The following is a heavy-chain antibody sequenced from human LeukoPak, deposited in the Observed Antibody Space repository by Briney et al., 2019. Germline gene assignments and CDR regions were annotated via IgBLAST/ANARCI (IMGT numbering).Heavy chain of an antibody. J-gene: IGHJ4*02. Sequence: GGSLRLSCAASGFTFSSYAMSWVRQAPGKGLEWVSAISGSGGGTYYADFAKGRFTISRDNSKNTLYLQLNSLRAEDTAVYYCARRVRPYYDFWSGYLDYWGQGTLVTVSS. CDR3: ARRVRPYYDFWSGYLDY. CDR2: ISGSGGGT. V-gene: IGHV3-23*01. D-gene: IGHD3-3*01. CDR1: GFTFSSYA.